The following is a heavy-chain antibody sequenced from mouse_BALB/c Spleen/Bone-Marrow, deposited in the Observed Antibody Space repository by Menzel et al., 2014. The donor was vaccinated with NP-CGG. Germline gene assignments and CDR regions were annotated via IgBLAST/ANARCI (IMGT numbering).Heavy chain of an antibody. CDR1: GYTFTSYD. D-gene: IGHD2-10*02. CDR2: IYPGDGST. V-gene: IGHV1S33*01. CDR3: ARGGGYGNSPWFAY. Sequence: LVESGPELVKPGALVKISCKASGYTFTSYDINWVKQRPGQGLEWIGWIYPGDGSTKYNEKFKGKATLTADKSSSTAYMQLSSLTSENSTVYFCARGGGYGNSPWFAYWGQGTLVTVSA. J-gene: IGHJ3*01.